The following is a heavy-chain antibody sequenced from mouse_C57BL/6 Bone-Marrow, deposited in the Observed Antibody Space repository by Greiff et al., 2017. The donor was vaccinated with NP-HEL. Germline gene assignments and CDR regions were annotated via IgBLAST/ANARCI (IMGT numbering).Heavy chain of an antibody. J-gene: IGHJ4*01. D-gene: IGHD2-3*01. Sequence: VQLQQSGPELVKPGASVKISCKASGYTFTDYYMNWVKQSHGKSLEWIGDINPNNGGTSYNQKFKGKATLPVDKSSSTAYMELRSLTFEDSAVYYCARAGLLGYAMDYWGQGTSVTVSS. CDR2: INPNNGGT. V-gene: IGHV1-26*01. CDR1: GYTFTDYY. CDR3: ARAGLLGYAMDY.